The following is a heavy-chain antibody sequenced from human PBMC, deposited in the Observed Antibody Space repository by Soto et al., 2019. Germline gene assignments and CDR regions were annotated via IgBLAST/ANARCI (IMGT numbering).Heavy chain of an antibody. J-gene: IGHJ4*02. D-gene: IGHD5-12*01. V-gene: IGHV3-30-3*01. CDR3: ARGRSRRRDGYNLDY. CDR1: GFTFSSYA. Sequence: PGGSLRLSCAASGFTFSSYAMHWVRQAPGKGLEWVAVISYDGSNKYYADSVKGRFTISRDNSKNTLYLQMNSLRAEDTAVYYCARGRSRRRDGYNLDYWGQGTLVTVSS. CDR2: ISYDGSNK.